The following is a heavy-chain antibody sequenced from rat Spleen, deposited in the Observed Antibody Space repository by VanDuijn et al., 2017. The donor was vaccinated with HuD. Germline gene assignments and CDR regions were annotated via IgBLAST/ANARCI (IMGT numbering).Heavy chain of an antibody. D-gene: IGHD1-9*01. CDR1: GFTFSNYG. J-gene: IGHJ4*01. CDR2: ISPSGGST. V-gene: IGHV5-19*01. Sequence: EVQLVESGGGLVQPGRSLKLSCAASGFTFSNYGMHWIRQAPRKGLEWVASISPSGGSTYYRDSVKGRFTISRDNAKSTLYLQMDSLRSEDTATYYCTTYGYNPYYYVMDAWGQGASVTVSS. CDR3: TTYGYNPYYYVMDA.